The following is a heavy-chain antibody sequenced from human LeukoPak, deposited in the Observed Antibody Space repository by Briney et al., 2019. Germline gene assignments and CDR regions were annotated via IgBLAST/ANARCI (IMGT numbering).Heavy chain of an antibody. D-gene: IGHD3-16*02. CDR2: IIPIFGTA. J-gene: IGHJ3*02. V-gene: IGHV1-69*05. Sequence: SVKVSCKASGGTFSSYAISWVRQAPGQGLEWMGGIIPIFGTANYAQKFQGRVTITTDKSTSTAYMELSSLRSEDTAVYYCARGPWGVIGAFDIWGQGTMVTVSS. CDR1: GGTFSSYA. CDR3: ARGPWGVIGAFDI.